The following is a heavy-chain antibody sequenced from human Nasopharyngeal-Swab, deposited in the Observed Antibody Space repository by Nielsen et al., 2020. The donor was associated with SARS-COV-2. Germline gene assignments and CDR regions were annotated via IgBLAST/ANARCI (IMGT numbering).Heavy chain of an antibody. CDR1: GYTLTVLP. CDR3: ASEGSGVFGVVIYAFDL. J-gene: IGHJ3*01. D-gene: IGHD3-3*01. CDR2: VDPEDGEP. Sequence: ASVKVSCKVSGYTLTVLPIHWVRQAPGKGLEWMGTVDPEDGEPIYAQNFQGRVTMTEDTSTYTAYLELSSLRSEDTAVYYCASEGSGVFGVVIYAFDLWGPGTLVTVSS. V-gene: IGHV1-24*01.